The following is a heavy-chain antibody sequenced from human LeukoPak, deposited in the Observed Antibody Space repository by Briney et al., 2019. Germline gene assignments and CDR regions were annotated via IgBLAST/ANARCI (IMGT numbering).Heavy chain of an antibody. D-gene: IGHD3-22*01. CDR3: ARDGLDYYDSSGYNVDY. V-gene: IGHV1-18*01. CDR1: GYTFTSYG. Sequence: GASVKVSCKASGYTFTSYGISWVRQAPGQGLEWMGWISAYNGNTNYAQKFQGRVTMTRDTSISTAYMELSRLRSDDTAVYYCARDGLDYYDSSGYNVDYWGQGTLVTVSS. J-gene: IGHJ4*02. CDR2: ISAYNGNT.